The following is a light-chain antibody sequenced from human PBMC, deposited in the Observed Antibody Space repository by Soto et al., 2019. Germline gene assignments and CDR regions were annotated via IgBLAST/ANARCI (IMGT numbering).Light chain of an antibody. V-gene: IGKV3-20*01. CDR3: QQDGNSPRT. Sequence: EIVLTQSPGTLSLSPGERATLSCSASQSVTSSYLDWYQQKPGKAPRLLIYGASSRATGIPDRFSGSGSGTDVPLTISRLEPENFAVYSCQQDGNSPRTFGQGTKVEIK. J-gene: IGKJ1*01. CDR1: QSVTSSY. CDR2: GAS.